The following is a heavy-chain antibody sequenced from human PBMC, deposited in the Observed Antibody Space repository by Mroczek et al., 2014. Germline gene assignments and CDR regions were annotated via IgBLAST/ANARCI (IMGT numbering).Heavy chain of an antibody. D-gene: IGHD2-15*01. CDR1: GGSISSGSYY. V-gene: IGHV4-61*02. J-gene: IGHJ4*02. CDR3: ASAHCSGGSCYYYFDY. CDR2: IYTSGST. Sequence: QVQLQESGPGLVKPSQTLSLTCTVSGGSISSGSYYWSWIRQPAGKGLEWIGRIYTSGSTNYNPSLKSRVTISVDTSKNQFSLKLSSVTAADTAVYYCASAHCSGGSCYYYFDYWGQGTLVTVSS.